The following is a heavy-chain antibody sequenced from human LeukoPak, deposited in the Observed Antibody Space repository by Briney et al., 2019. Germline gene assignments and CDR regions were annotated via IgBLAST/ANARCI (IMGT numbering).Heavy chain of an antibody. CDR2: INWNGGST. V-gene: IGHV3-20*04. CDR3: ARVSGFSGLAFDY. CDR1: GFTFDDYG. J-gene: IGHJ4*02. D-gene: IGHD3-22*01. Sequence: TGGSLRLSCAASGFTFDDYGMSWVRQAPGKGLEWVSGINWNGGSTGYADSVKGRFTISRDNAKNSLYLQMNSLRVEDTAVYYCARVSGFSGLAFDYWGQGTLVTVSS.